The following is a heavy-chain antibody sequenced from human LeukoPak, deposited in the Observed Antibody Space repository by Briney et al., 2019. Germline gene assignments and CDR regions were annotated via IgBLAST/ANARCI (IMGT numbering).Heavy chain of an antibody. CDR3: ARDFSSSSSVYYYYYMDV. CDR1: GGSISSAGYY. V-gene: IGHV4-39*07. CDR2: IYYRGTT. J-gene: IGHJ6*03. D-gene: IGHD6-6*01. Sequence: SETLSLTCTVSGGSISSAGYYWGWVRQPPGRGLEWIGTIYYRGTTYYNPSLKSRLTISVDSSKNHFSLKLSSVTAADTAVYYCARDFSSSSSVYYYYYMDVWGKGTTVTISS.